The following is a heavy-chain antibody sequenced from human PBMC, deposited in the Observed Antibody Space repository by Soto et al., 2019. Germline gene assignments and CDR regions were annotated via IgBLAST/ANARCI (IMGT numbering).Heavy chain of an antibody. CDR3: ARRSRVYPLHYYDSSGYYDDAFDI. CDR2: IYPGDSDT. Sequence: GQSLKISCKGSGYSVTSYWIGWVRQMPGKGLEWMGIIYPGDSDTRYSPSFQGQVTISADKSISTAYLQWSSLKASDTAMYYCARRSRVYPLHYYDSSGYYDDAFDIWGQGTMVTVSS. J-gene: IGHJ3*02. V-gene: IGHV5-51*01. CDR1: GYSVTSYW. D-gene: IGHD3-22*01.